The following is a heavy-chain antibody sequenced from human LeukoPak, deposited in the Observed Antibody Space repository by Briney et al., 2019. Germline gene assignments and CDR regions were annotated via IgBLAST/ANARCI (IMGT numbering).Heavy chain of an antibody. D-gene: IGHD4/OR15-4a*01. CDR3: ATAGSGGAHVNAFDI. V-gene: IGHV1-18*01. Sequence: ASVTVSCKASGYTFTSYGITWVRQAPGQGLEWMGWISAYNGKKNYAQKFQGRVAITTDTSTSTAYMELRSLRSDDTAVYYCATAGSGGAHVNAFDIWGQGTVVTVSS. CDR1: GYTFTSYG. CDR2: ISAYNGKK. J-gene: IGHJ3*02.